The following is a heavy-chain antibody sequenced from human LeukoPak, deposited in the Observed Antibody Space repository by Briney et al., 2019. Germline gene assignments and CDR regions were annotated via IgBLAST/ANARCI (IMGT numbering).Heavy chain of an antibody. CDR2: ISSDGSNT. Sequence: GGSLRLSCAASGFTFNRYWMHWVRQAPGKGLVWVSRISSDGSNTNYAASVKGRFTISRDNAENTLYLQMDSLTAEDTAVYYCVGRNYGSSPFDYWGQGTLVTVSS. CDR3: VGRNYGSSPFDY. D-gene: IGHD4-17*01. V-gene: IGHV3-74*01. J-gene: IGHJ4*02. CDR1: GFTFNRYW.